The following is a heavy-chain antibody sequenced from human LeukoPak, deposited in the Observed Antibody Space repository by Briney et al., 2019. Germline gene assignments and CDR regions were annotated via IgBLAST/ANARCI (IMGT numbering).Heavy chain of an antibody. CDR1: GFTFSSYG. V-gene: IGHV3-30*18. Sequence: LRLSCAASGFTFSSYGIHWVRQAPGKGLEWVAVISDDGSKKYYADSVKGRFTISRDNSKNTLYLQMNSLRAEDTAVYHCAKDRRGSGSYTHWGQGTLVTVSS. J-gene: IGHJ4*02. D-gene: IGHD3-10*01. CDR2: ISDDGSKK. CDR3: AKDRRGSGSYTH.